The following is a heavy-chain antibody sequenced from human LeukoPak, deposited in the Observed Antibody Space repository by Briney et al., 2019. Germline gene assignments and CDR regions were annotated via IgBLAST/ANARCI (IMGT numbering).Heavy chain of an antibody. CDR2: ISSSSSYI. D-gene: IGHD1-26*01. J-gene: IGHJ3*02. V-gene: IGHV3-21*01. CDR1: GFTFSSYS. CDR3: AESRRIVGAYDAFDI. Sequence: PGGSLRLSCAASGFTFSSYSMNWVRQAPGKGLEWVSSISSSSSYIYYADSVKGRFTISRDNAKNSLYLQMNRLRAEDMAVYYCAESRRIVGAYDAFDIWGQGTMVTVSS.